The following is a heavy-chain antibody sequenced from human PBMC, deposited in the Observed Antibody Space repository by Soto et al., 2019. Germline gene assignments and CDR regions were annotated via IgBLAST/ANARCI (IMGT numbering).Heavy chain of an antibody. CDR1: GYRLETYG. CDR2: ISAYSVDT. CDR3: ARGHEVIRGALDV. D-gene: IGHD2-21*01. V-gene: IGHV1-18*01. Sequence: XSVKVSCKAAGYRLETYGVAWGRQSPGQGLEWMGWISAYSVDTYNAQKFQDRVTMTTDTSTGTAYMELRGLRSDDTAVYYCARGHEVIRGALDVWGQGTTVSVSS. J-gene: IGHJ6*02.